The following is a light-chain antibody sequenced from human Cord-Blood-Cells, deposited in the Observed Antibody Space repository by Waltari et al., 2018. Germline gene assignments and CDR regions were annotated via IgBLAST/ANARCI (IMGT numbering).Light chain of an antibody. Sequence: QSALTQPRSVSGSPGQSVIISCTGTSSDVGGYNYVPWYQQHPGKAPKLMIYDVSKRPSGVPDRFSGSKSGNTASLTISGLQAEDEADYYCCSYAGSYTFYVFGTGTKVTVL. V-gene: IGLV2-11*01. J-gene: IGLJ1*01. CDR2: DVS. CDR3: CSYAGSYTFYV. CDR1: SSDVGGYNY.